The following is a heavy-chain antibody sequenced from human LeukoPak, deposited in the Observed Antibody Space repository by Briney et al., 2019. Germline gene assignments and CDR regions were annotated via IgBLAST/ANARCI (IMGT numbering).Heavy chain of an antibody. Sequence: SETLSLTCTVSGGSISSYYWSWIRQPPGKGLEWIGYIYYSGSTNYDPSLKSRVTISVDTSKNQFSLKLSSVTAADTAVYYCARGGVHLDYWGQGTLVTVSS. CDR1: GGSISSYY. CDR3: ARGGVHLDY. D-gene: IGHD2-8*01. J-gene: IGHJ4*02. V-gene: IGHV4-59*01. CDR2: IYYSGST.